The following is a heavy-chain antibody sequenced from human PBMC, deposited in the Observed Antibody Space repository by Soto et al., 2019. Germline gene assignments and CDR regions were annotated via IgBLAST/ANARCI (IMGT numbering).Heavy chain of an antibody. CDR1: GFTFSSYA. CDR2: ISSSDGNT. CDR3: AKAGPVTTQTFDY. J-gene: IGHJ4*02. V-gene: IGHV3-23*01. D-gene: IGHD4-17*01. Sequence: EVQLLESGGGLVQPGGSLRLSCAASGFTFSSYAMNWVRQAPGKGLEWVSAISSSDGNTYYADSMKGRFTLSRDNSKNTLFLQMNSLRDEDTAVYYCAKAGPVTTQTFDYWGQGTLVTVSS.